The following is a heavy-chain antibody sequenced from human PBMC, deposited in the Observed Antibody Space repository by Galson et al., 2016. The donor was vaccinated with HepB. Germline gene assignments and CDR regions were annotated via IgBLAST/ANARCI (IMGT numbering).Heavy chain of an antibody. Sequence: GLEWVAADSMDGRRKFYADSVKGRFTISRDNSNSMLFLQMSSLRADDTAVYYCARRHEYCPPVGCSVDYWGQGTLVSVSS. CDR2: DSMDGRRK. D-gene: IGHD2/OR15-2a*01. V-gene: IGHV3-30*03. CDR3: ARRHEYCPPVGCSVDY. J-gene: IGHJ4*02.